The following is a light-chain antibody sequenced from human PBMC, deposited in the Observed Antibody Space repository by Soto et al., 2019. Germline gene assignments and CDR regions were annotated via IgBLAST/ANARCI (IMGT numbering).Light chain of an antibody. CDR1: QSVTSNY. Sequence: EIVLTQSPGTLSLSPGDRATLSCRASQSVTSNYLAWYQQKPGQAPTLLIYDASSRATGIPDRFSGSGSGTDFTLTISRLEPEDFGMYYCQQYGSSAPITVGQGTRVEIE. V-gene: IGKV3-20*01. J-gene: IGKJ5*01. CDR2: DAS. CDR3: QQYGSSAPIT.